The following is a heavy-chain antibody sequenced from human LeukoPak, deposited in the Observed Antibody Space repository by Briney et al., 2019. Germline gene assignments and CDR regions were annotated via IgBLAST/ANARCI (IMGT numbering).Heavy chain of an antibody. V-gene: IGHV3-64*01. CDR3: ARDLLDYGGGY. CDR1: GFTFSSYA. Sequence: GGSLRLSCAASGFTFSSYAMHWVRQAPGKGLEYVSAISSNGGSTYYANSVKGRFTISRDNSKNSLYLQMNSLRAEDTAVYYCARDLLDYGGGYWGQGTLVTVSS. D-gene: IGHD4-23*01. J-gene: IGHJ4*02. CDR2: ISSNGGST.